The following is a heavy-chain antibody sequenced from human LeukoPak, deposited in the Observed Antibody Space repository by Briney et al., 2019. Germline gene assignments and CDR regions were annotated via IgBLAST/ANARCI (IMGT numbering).Heavy chain of an antibody. J-gene: IGHJ6*03. V-gene: IGHV3-9*01. CDR3: AKGNMGYYYYMDV. Sequence: GGSLRLSCAASGFTFDDYAMHWVRQAPGKGQEWVSGISWNSGSIGYADSVKGRFTISRDNAKNSLYLQMNSLRAEDTALYYCAKGNMGYYYYMDVWGKGTTVTVSS. D-gene: IGHD2/OR15-2a*01. CDR2: ISWNSGSI. CDR1: GFTFDDYA.